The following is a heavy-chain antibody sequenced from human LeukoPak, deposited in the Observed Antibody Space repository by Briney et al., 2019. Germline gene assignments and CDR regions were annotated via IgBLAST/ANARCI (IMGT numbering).Heavy chain of an antibody. CDR2: ISSSSLTI. Sequence: QSGGSLRLSCAASGFTFSDYSMNWVRQAPGKGLEWVSYISSSSLTIYYADSVKGRFTISRDNAKNSLYLQVNSLRAEDTAVYYCARAGGGYTWSSWLDPWGQGTLVTVSS. D-gene: IGHD3-16*01. CDR3: ARAGGGYTWSSWLDP. CDR1: GFTFSDYS. J-gene: IGHJ5*02. V-gene: IGHV3-48*04.